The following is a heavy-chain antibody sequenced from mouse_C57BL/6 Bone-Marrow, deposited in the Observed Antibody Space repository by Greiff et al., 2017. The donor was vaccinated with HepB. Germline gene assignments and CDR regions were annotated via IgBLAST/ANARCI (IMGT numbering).Heavy chain of an antibody. CDR1: GYSITSGYY. V-gene: IGHV3-6*01. D-gene: IGHD2-4*01. CDR3: ARGGLRRYFDV. CDR2: ISYDGSN. J-gene: IGHJ1*03. Sequence: ESGPGLVKPSQSLSLTCSVTGYSITSGYYWNWIRQFPGNNLEWMGYISYDGSNNYNPSLKNRISITRDTSKNQFFLKLNSVTTEDTATYYCARGGLRRYFDVWGTGTTVTVSS.